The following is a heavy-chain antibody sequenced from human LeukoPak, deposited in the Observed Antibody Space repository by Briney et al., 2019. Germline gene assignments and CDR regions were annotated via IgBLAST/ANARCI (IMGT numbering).Heavy chain of an antibody. D-gene: IGHD3-10*01. Sequence: GGSLRLSCAASGFTFSSYEMNWVRQAPGKGLEWVAVIWHGQKKEYYADSVKGRFTISRDNSKNTLDLQMRSLRAEDTAVYYCARADNGSGSYAFDIWGQGTRVTVSS. V-gene: IGHV3-33*08. J-gene: IGHJ3*02. CDR2: IWHGQKKE. CDR1: GFTFSSYE. CDR3: ARADNGSGSYAFDI.